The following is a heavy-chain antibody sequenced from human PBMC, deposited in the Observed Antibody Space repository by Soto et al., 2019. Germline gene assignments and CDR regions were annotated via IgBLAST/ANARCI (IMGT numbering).Heavy chain of an antibody. CDR2: ISGSGGST. V-gene: IGHV3-23*01. Sequence: GGSLRLSCEASGFMFISYTVNWARQAPGKGLEWVSAISGSGGSTYYTDSVKGRFTISRDNSKNTLYLQMNSLRAEDTAVYYCARGKLVDYWGQGTLVTVSS. CDR1: GFMFISYT. J-gene: IGHJ4*02. D-gene: IGHD6-6*01. CDR3: ARGKLVDY.